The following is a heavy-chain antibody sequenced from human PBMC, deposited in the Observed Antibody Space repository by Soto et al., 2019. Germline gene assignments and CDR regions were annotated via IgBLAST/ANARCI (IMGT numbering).Heavy chain of an antibody. Sequence: QLVQSGSEVKKPGSSVKVSCQASGGTFSGYVVTWVRQAPGQGLEWMGDFVPLFGTTNYAQKFSGRITTTAEESPSTAYMEMRTLRSDDTAEYYCATHGLGVSSPPYFDNWGQGTLVTVSS. CDR2: FVPLFGTT. CDR1: GGTFSGYV. V-gene: IGHV1-69*01. D-gene: IGHD3-16*01. J-gene: IGHJ4*02. CDR3: ATHGLGVSSPPYFDN.